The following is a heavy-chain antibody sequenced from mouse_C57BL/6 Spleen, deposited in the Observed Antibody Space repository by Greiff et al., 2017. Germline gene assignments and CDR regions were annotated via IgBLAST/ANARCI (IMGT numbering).Heavy chain of an antibody. Sequence: VQLQQSVAELVRPGASVKLSCTASGFNFKNTYMHWVKQRPEQGLEWIGRIDPANGNTKYAPKFQGKATITADTSSNTAYLQLSSLTSEDTSIYYGANPSYSYYFDCWGQGTTLTAST. CDR2: IDPANGNT. D-gene: IGHD2-10*01. CDR3: ANPSYSYYFDC. V-gene: IGHV14-3*01. CDR1: GFNFKNTY. J-gene: IGHJ2*01.